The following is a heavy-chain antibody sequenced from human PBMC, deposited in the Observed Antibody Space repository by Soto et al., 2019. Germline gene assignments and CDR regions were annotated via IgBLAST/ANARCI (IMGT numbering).Heavy chain of an antibody. CDR3: ASSGITMIGSAWFDP. V-gene: IGHV4-30-4*01. CDR2: IYYSGST. Sequence: SETLSLTCTVSGGSISSGDYYWSWIRQPPGKGLEWIGYIYYSGSTYYNPSLKSRVTISVDTSKNQFSLKLSSVTAADTAVYYCASSGITMIGSAWFDPWGQGTLVTVSS. D-gene: IGHD3-22*01. CDR1: GGSISSGDYY. J-gene: IGHJ5*02.